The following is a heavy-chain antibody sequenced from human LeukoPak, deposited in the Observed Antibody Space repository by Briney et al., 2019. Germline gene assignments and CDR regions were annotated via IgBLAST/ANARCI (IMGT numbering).Heavy chain of an antibody. CDR3: AKAGYSGNFDY. CDR2: IWYDGSNK. D-gene: IGHD5-12*01. V-gene: IGHV3-33*06. CDR1: GFTFNNYG. J-gene: IGHJ4*02. Sequence: PGRSLRLSCAASGFTFNNYGMHWVRQAPGKGLEWVAVIWYDGSNKYYADSVKGRFTISRDNPKNTLYLQMNSLRAEDTAVYYCAKAGYSGNFDYWGQGTLVTVSS.